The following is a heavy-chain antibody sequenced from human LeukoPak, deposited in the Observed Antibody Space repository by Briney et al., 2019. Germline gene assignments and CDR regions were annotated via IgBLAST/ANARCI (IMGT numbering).Heavy chain of an antibody. J-gene: IGHJ6*03. CDR1: GFTFSSYS. CDR2: ISSSSSTI. CDR3: ANAPAAHYYYYYYIDV. D-gene: IGHD2-2*01. Sequence: AGGSLRLSCAASGFTFSSYSMNWVRQAPGKGLEWVSYISSSSSTIYYADSVKGRFTISRDNSKNTLYLQMNSLRAEDTAVYYCANAPAAHYYYYYYIDVWGKGTTVTVSS. V-gene: IGHV3-48*01.